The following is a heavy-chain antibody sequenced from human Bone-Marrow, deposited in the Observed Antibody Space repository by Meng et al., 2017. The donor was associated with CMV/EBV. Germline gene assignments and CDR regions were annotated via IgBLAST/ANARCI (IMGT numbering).Heavy chain of an antibody. CDR1: GFTFSDYY. D-gene: IGHD6-19*01. J-gene: IGHJ4*02. V-gene: IGHV3-11*04. CDR3: AREAVAGSFKHGFAY. CDR2: ISSSGSTI. Sequence: GESLKISCAASGFTFSDYYMSWIRQAPGKGLEWVSYISSSGSTIYYADSVKGRFTISRDNAKNSLYLQMNSLRAEDTAVYYCAREAVAGSFKHGFAYWGPGTLVTCSS.